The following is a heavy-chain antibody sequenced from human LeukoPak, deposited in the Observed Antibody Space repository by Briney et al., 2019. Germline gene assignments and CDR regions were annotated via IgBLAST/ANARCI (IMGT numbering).Heavy chain of an antibody. Sequence: ASVKVSCKASGYTFTGYYMHWVRHAPGQRLEWMGWINPNSGGTNYAQKFQGRVTMTRDTSISTAYMELSRLRSDDTAVYYCARACSGGSCYFGAYDAFDIWGQGTMVTVSS. V-gene: IGHV1-2*02. J-gene: IGHJ3*02. D-gene: IGHD2-15*01. CDR1: GYTFTGYY. CDR3: ARACSGGSCYFGAYDAFDI. CDR2: INPNSGGT.